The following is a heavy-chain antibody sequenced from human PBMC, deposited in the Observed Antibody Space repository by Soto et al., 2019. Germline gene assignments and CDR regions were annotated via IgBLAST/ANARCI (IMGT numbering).Heavy chain of an antibody. D-gene: IGHD3-10*01. CDR1: GYTFTGYY. J-gene: IGHJ5*02. V-gene: IGHV1-2*02. CDR2: INPNSGGT. CDR3: ARDSSIPSSGWFDP. Sequence: ASVKVSCKASGYTFTGYYMHWVRQAPGQGLEWTGWINPNSGGTNYAQKFQGRVTMTRDTSISTAYMELSRLRSDDTAVYYCARDSSIPSSGWFDPWGQGTLVTVSS.